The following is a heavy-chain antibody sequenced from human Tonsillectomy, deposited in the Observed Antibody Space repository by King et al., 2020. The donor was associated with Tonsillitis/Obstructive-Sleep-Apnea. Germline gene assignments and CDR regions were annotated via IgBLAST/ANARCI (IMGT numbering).Heavy chain of an antibody. CDR3: ARTGPDVQYGGYMDV. J-gene: IGHJ6*03. CDR2: IYYSGST. D-gene: IGHD4-11*01. CDR1: GGSISSSSYY. V-gene: IGHV4-39*01. Sequence: LQLQESGPGLVKPSETLSLTCTVSGGSISSSSYYWGWIRQPPGKGLEWIGSIYYSGSTYYNPSLKSRVTISVDTSKNQFSLKLSSVTAADTAVYYCARTGPDVQYGGYMDVWGKGTTVTVSS.